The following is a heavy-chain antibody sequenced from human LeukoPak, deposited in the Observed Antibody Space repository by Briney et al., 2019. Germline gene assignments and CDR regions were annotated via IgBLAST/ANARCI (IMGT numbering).Heavy chain of an antibody. Sequence: GGSLRLSCAVSGFTFSRYAMNWVRQAPGKGLEWVSAISSSGATTYYADSVKGRFTISRDNSKNTLYLQMNSLRVEDTAVYYCAKDSSGSWRDTNKSGYYYYMDVWGKGTTVTVSS. CDR3: AKDSSGSWRDTNKSGYYYYMDV. CDR1: GFTFSRYA. V-gene: IGHV3-23*01. J-gene: IGHJ6*03. D-gene: IGHD3-10*01. CDR2: ISSSGATT.